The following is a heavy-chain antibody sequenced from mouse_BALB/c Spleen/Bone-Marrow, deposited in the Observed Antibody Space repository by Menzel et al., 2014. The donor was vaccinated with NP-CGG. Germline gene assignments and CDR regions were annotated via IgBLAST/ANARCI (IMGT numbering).Heavy chain of an antibody. CDR1: GFSLTSYG. Sequence: QVQLQQSGPGLVQPSQSLSITCTVSGFSLTSYGVHWVRQSPGKGLEWLGVIWSGGSTDYNEAFISRLSIRKDNSKSQVFFKMYSLQANDTAIYYCARKEFDYWGQGTTLTASS. CDR2: IWSGGST. V-gene: IGHV2-2*02. CDR3: ARKEFDY. J-gene: IGHJ2*01.